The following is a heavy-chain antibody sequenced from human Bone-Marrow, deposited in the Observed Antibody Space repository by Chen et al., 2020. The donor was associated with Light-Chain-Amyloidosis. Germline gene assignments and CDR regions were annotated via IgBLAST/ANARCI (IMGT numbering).Heavy chain of an antibody. V-gene: IGHV1-69*01. Sequence: QVQLVQSGAELKKPGSSVKVSCKASGGTFSTFAISWVRQAPGQGLEWMGGIIPMYATVNYAQKFQCRLTVVADESTGTADMDLKSLRAEDTAVYCCARDSEGRSRQDDLGYYYYGLDVWGQGTTVTVS. CDR3: ARDSEGRSRQDDLGYYYYGLDV. J-gene: IGHJ6*02. CDR1: GGTFSTFA. D-gene: IGHD1-1*01. CDR2: IIPMYATV.